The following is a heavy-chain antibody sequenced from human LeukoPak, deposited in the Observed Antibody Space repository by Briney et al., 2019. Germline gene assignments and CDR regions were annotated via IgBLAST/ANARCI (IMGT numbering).Heavy chain of an antibody. D-gene: IGHD3-3*01. CDR2: IRYDGSEK. CDR1: GFTFSSCG. J-gene: IGHJ4*02. Sequence: GGSLTLSCAASGFTFSSCGTHWVRQAPGKGLEWVAFIRYDGSEKYYADSVKGRFTISRDNSKHTLYLQMNSLRVEDAAVYYCAAKDFWSGPASDYWGQGTLVTVSS. V-gene: IGHV3-30*02. CDR3: AAKDFWSGPASDY.